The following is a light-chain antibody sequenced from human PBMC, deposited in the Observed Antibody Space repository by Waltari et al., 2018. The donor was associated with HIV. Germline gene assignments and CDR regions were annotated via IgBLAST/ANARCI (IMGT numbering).Light chain of an antibody. Sequence: DIQMTQSPPSLSASVGDRVTIPCRASQSISSYLNWYQQKPGKAPKLLIYAASSLQSGVPLRFSGSGSGTDFTLTISSLQPKDVAAYYGQQSYSPPPITFDQGTRLEIK. V-gene: IGKV1-39*01. CDR2: AAS. J-gene: IGKJ5*01. CDR3: QQSYSPPPIT. CDR1: QSISSY.